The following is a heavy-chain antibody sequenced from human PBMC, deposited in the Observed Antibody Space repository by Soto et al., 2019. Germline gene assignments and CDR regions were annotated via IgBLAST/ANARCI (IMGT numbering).Heavy chain of an antibody. CDR2: IYYSGST. Sequence: SETLSLTCTVSGGSISSSSYYWGWIRQPPGKGLEWIGSIYYSGSTYYTPSLKSRVTISVDTSKNQLSLKLNSVTAADTAVYYCASHYDFWSGYHYYMDVWGKGTTVTVSS. D-gene: IGHD3-3*01. CDR3: ASHYDFWSGYHYYMDV. V-gene: IGHV4-39*01. CDR1: GGSISSSSYY. J-gene: IGHJ6*03.